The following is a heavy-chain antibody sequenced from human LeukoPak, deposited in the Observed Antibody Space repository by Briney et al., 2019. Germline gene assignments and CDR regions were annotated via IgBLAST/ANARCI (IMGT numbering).Heavy chain of an antibody. V-gene: IGHV7-4-1*02. D-gene: IGHD6-13*01. CDR1: GYTFTSYA. CDR2: INTNTGNP. J-gene: IGHJ4*02. CDR3: ARDPLSIAAAGTTPDFFFDY. Sequence: ASVKVSCKASGYTFTSYAMSWVRQAPGQGLEWMGWINTNTGNPTYAQGFTGRFVFSLDTSVSTAYLQISSLKAEDTAVYYCARDPLSIAAAGTTPDFFFDYWGQGTLVTVSS.